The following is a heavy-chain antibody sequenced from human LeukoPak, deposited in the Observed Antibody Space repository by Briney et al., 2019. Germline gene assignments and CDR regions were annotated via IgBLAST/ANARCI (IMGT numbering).Heavy chain of an antibody. D-gene: IGHD3-10*01. CDR2: MNPNSGNT. Sequence: ASVKVSFKAAGYTFTSYDINWVRQATGQGLELMGVMNPNSGNTGYAQKFQERVTMTRNTSISTAYMELSSLRSEDTAVYYCARGPMVRGYYYYYYMDVWGKGTTVTVSS. CDR1: GYTFTSYD. J-gene: IGHJ6*03. V-gene: IGHV1-8*01. CDR3: ARGPMVRGYYYYYYMDV.